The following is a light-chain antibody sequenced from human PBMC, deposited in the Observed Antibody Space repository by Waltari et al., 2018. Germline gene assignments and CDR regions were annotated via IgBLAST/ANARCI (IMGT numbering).Light chain of an antibody. J-gene: IGKJ4*01. V-gene: IGKV3-15*01. CDR3: QQYNDWPPLT. CDR2: GAS. CDR1: QSVSSN. Sequence: ETVMTQSPATLSVSPGERATLSCRASQSVSSNLAWYQQKPGQPHRLLIYGASTRATGIPARFSGSGSGTEFTLTISSLQSEDFAVYYCQQYNDWPPLTFGGGTKVEIK.